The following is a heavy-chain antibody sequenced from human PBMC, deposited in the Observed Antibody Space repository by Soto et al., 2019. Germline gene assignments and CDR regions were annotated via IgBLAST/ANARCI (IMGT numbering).Heavy chain of an antibody. CDR1: GYNFASYG. J-gene: IGHJ4*02. CDR3: ARDFGSDLSAPGAVFDY. V-gene: IGHV1-18*04. D-gene: IGHD3-3*01. CDR2: ISPYNGNT. Sequence: ASVKVSCKASGYNFASYGISWVRQAPGQGLEWMGWISPYNGNTHYAQNFQGRVTMTTDTSTYTAYMELRSLRSDDPAVYYRARDFGSDLSAPGAVFDYWGQGTQVTVSS.